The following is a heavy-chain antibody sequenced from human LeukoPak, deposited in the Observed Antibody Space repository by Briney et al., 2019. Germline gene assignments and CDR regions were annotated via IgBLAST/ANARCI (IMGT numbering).Heavy chain of an antibody. CDR2: IYHSGST. J-gene: IGHJ4*02. CDR3: ASYSSHTFDY. Sequence: PSETLSLTYTVSGGSISSGGYYWSWIRQPPGKGLEWIGYIYHSGSTYYNPSLKSRVTISVDRSKNQFSLKLSSVTAADTAVYYCASYSSHTFDYWGQGTLVTVSS. CDR1: GGSISSGGYY. V-gene: IGHV4-30-2*01. D-gene: IGHD6-13*01.